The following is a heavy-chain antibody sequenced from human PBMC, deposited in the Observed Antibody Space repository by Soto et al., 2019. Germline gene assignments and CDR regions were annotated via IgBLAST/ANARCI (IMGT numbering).Heavy chain of an antibody. Sequence: QVQLVQSGAEVKKPGSSVKVSCKASGGTFGSYAISWVRQAPGQGLEWMGGIIPIPGTANYAQKFQGRVTIAADESTSPAYMELRSLRSEDPAVYYCARSQGSSTSLEIYYYYYYGMDVWGQGTTVTSP. D-gene: IGHD2-2*01. V-gene: IGHV1-69*01. CDR2: IIPIPGTA. J-gene: IGHJ6*02. CDR1: GGTFGSYA. CDR3: ARSQGSSTSLEIYYYYYYGMDV.